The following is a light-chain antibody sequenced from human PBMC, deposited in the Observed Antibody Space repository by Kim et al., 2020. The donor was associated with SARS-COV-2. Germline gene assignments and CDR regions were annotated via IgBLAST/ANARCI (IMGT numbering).Light chain of an antibody. CDR3: QQYDNLPYT. J-gene: IGKJ2*01. CDR2: DAS. V-gene: IGKV1-33*01. Sequence: DIQMTQSPSSLSASVGDRVTITCQASQDISNYLNWYQQKPGKAPKLLIYDASNLETGVPSRFSGSGSGTDFTFTISSLQPEDIATYYCQQYDNLPYTFGQGTKREI. CDR1: QDISNY.